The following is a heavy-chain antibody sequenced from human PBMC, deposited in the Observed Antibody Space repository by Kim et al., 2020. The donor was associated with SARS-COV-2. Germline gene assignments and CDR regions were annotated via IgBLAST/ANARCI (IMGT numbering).Heavy chain of an antibody. CDR3: AKDPTRLAGPFDY. CDR2: ISYDGSNK. Sequence: GGSLRLSCAASGFTFSSYGMHWVRQAPGKGLEWVAVISYDGSNKYYADSVKDRFTISRDNSKNTLYLQMNSLRAEDTAVYYCAKDPTRLAGPFDYWGQGTLVTVSS. CDR1: GFTFSSYG. V-gene: IGHV3-30*18. J-gene: IGHJ4*02.